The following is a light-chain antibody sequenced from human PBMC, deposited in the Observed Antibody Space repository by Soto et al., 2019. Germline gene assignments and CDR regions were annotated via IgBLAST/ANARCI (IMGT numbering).Light chain of an antibody. CDR1: Y. CDR2: KVS. V-gene: IGKV2-30*01. Sequence: YLNWFQQRPGQSTRRLIYKVSSRDSGVPDRFRGSGSGSGFTVKIGGGGAGGGGVYYLRQGTPWPRTVGQGTKVDIK. CDR3: RQGTPWPRT. J-gene: IGKJ1*01.